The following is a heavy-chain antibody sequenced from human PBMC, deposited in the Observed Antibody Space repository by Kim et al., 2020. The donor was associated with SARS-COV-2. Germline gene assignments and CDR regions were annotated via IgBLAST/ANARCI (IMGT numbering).Heavy chain of an antibody. CDR1: GYTFTSYA. J-gene: IGHJ4*02. D-gene: IGHD3-22*01. CDR3: ARDGGTDYYDNSFDY. CDR2: FNAGNVNT. V-gene: IGHV1-3*01. Sequence: ASVKVSCKASGYTFTSYAMHWVRQAPGQRLEWMGWFNAGNVNTKYSQKFQGRVTITRDTSASTAYMELSSLRSEDTAVYYCARDGGTDYYDNSFDYWGQGTLVTVSS.